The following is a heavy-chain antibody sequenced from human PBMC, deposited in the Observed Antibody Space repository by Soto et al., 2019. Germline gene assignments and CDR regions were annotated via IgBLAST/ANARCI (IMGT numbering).Heavy chain of an antibody. CDR1: GASISGFY. D-gene: IGHD1-1*01. CDR2: IYATGTT. J-gene: IGHJ5*02. CDR3: VRYGKKTLRDWFDP. V-gene: IGHV4-4*07. Sequence: SETLSLTCTVSGASISGFYWSWIRKSAGKGLEWIGRIYATGTTDYNPSLKSRVMMSVDTSKKQFSLKLRSVTAADTAVYYCVRYGKKTLRDWFDPWGKGTSVTVSS.